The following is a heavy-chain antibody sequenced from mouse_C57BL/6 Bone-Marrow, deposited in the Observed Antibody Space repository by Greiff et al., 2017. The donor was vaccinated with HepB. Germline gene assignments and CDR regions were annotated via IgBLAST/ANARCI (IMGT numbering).Heavy chain of an antibody. J-gene: IGHJ3*01. V-gene: IGHV5-6*01. CDR3: ARHGANGAY. Sequence: EVQGVESGGDLVKPGGSLKLSCAASGFTFSSYGMSWVRQTPDKRLEWVATISSGGSYTYYPDSVKGRFTISRDNAKNTLYLQMSSLKSEDTAMYYCARHGANGAYWGQGTLVTVSA. CDR1: GFTFSSYG. D-gene: IGHD4-1*01. CDR2: ISSGGSYT.